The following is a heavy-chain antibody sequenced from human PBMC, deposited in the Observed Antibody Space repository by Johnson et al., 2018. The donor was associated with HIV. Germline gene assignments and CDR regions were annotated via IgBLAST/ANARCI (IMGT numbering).Heavy chain of an antibody. CDR1: GFTFSSYG. J-gene: IGHJ3*02. D-gene: IGHD4-17*01. CDR3: AKDRFTVTDAFDI. CDR2: IRYDGSNK. V-gene: IGHV3-30*02. Sequence: QVQLVESGGGVVQPGGSLRLSCAASGFTFSSYGMHWVRQAPGKGLEWVAFIRYDGSNKYYADSVKGRFTISRDNSKNTLYLQMNSLRADDTAVYYCAKDRFTVTDAFDIWGQGTMVTVSS.